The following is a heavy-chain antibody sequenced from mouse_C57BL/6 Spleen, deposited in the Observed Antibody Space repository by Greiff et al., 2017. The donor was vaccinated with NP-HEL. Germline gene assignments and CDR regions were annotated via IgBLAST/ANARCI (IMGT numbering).Heavy chain of an antibody. CDR2: ILPGSGST. CDR1: GYTFTGYW. V-gene: IGHV1-9*01. Sequence: VQLQQSGAELMKPGASVKLSCKATGYTFTGYWIEWVKQRPGHGLEWIGEILPGSGSTNYYEKFKGKATFTADTSSNTAYMQLSSLTTEDSAIYYCARPPGSSFWYFDVWGTGTTVTVSS. CDR3: ARPPGSSFWYFDV. D-gene: IGHD1-1*01. J-gene: IGHJ1*03.